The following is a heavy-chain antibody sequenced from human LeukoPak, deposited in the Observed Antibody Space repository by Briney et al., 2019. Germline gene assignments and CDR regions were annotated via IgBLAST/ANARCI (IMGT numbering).Heavy chain of an antibody. Sequence: GGSLRLSCAASGFTFSSYAMHWVRQAPGKGLEWVAVISYDGSNKYYADSVKGRFTISRDNSKNTLYLQMNSLRAEDTAVYYCARDADIVVVPAPLDYWGQGTLVTVSS. J-gene: IGHJ4*02. CDR1: GFTFSSYA. CDR2: ISYDGSNK. CDR3: ARDADIVVVPAPLDY. V-gene: IGHV3-30*04. D-gene: IGHD2-2*01.